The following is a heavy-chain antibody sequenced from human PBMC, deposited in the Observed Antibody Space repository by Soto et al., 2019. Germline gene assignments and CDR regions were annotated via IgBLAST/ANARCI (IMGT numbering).Heavy chain of an antibody. J-gene: IGHJ5*02. D-gene: IGHD3-22*01. CDR3: ARDVMGYYDSSGRSWGFDP. Sequence: KSSETLSLTCTVSGGSISSYYWSWIRQPPGKGLEWIGYIYYSGSTNYNPSLKSRVTISVDTSKNQFSLKLSSVTAADTAVYYCARDVMGYYDSSGRSWGFDPWGQGTLVPVSS. V-gene: IGHV4-59*01. CDR2: IYYSGST. CDR1: GGSISSYY.